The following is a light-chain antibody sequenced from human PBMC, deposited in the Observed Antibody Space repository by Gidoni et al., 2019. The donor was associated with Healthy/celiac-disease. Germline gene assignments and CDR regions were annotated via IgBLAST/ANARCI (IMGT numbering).Light chain of an antibody. CDR3: QQYGSSPPLYT. J-gene: IGKJ2*01. Sequence: EIVLPQSPGTLSLSPGERATLSCRASQSVSSSYLAWYQQKPGQASRLLIYGASSRATGIPERFSGRGSGTDFTLTISRLEPEDFAVYYCQQYGSSPPLYTFGQGTKLEIK. V-gene: IGKV3-20*01. CDR2: GAS. CDR1: QSVSSSY.